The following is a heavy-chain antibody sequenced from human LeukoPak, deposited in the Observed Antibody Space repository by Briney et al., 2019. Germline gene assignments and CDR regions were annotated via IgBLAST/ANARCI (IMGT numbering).Heavy chain of an antibody. J-gene: IGHJ4*02. CDR3: ARDLTVAGKSDY. Sequence: GGSLRLSCAASGFTFSSYSMNWVRQAPGKGLEWVSSISSSSSYIYYADSVKGRFTISRDNAKNSLYLQMNSLRAEDTAVYYCARDLTVAGKSDYWGQGTLVTVSS. CDR2: ISSSSSYI. D-gene: IGHD6-19*01. CDR1: GFTFSSYS. V-gene: IGHV3-21*01.